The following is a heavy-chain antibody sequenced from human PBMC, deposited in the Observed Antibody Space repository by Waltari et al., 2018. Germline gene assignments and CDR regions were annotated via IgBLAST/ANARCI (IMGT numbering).Heavy chain of an antibody. CDR1: GGTFSSYA. V-gene: IGHV1-69*05. CDR3: ARDAPGYYDSSDNYYYYMDV. J-gene: IGHJ6*03. Sequence: QVQLVQSGAEVKKPGSSVKVSCKASGGTFSSYAIIWLRQAPGHGLEWMGGIIPIFGTANYAQKFQGRVTITTDESTSTAYMELSSLRSEDTAVYYCARDAPGYYDSSDNYYYYMDVWGKGTTVTVSS. D-gene: IGHD3-22*01. CDR2: IIPIFGTA.